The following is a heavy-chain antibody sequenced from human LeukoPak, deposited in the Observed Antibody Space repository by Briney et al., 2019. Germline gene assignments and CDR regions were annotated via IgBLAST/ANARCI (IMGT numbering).Heavy chain of an antibody. CDR1: GGSLRSYY. J-gene: IGHJ4*02. D-gene: IGHD6-13*01. V-gene: IGHV4-59*08. CDR2: IYYSGSS. CDR3: ARQSYSSSWYFFDH. Sequence: SETLSLTCTVSGGSLRSYYWAWIRQPPGKGLEWIGSIYYSGSSDYNPSLKSRVTISVDTFKDQFSLKLSSVTAADTAVYYCARQSYSSSWYFFDHWGQGALVTVSS.